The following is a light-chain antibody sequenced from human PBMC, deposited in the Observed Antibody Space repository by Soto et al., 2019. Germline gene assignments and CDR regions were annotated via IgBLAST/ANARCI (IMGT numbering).Light chain of an antibody. V-gene: IGKV3-15*01. Sequence: EIVMTQPPATLSVSPGERATLSCRASQSVSSNLAWYQQKPGQAPRLLIYGASTRATGIPARFSGSGSGTEFTLTISSLQSEDFAVYYCQKYNNWPPITFGQGTRLEIK. CDR2: GAS. J-gene: IGKJ5*01. CDR3: QKYNNWPPIT. CDR1: QSVSSN.